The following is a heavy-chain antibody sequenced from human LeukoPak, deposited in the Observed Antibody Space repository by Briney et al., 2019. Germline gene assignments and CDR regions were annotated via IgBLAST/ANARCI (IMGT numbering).Heavy chain of an antibody. V-gene: IGHV4-34*01. D-gene: IGHD3-10*01. CDR1: GWSFSDYY. Sequence: PAETLSLTCAVYGWSFSDYYWSWIRQPPGKGLKWIGEINHSGSTNYNPSLKSRVTISVDTSKNHFSLKLSSMTAADTAVYYCARRVRGVNDAFDIWGQGTMVTVSS. J-gene: IGHJ3*02. CDR2: INHSGST. CDR3: ARRVRGVNDAFDI.